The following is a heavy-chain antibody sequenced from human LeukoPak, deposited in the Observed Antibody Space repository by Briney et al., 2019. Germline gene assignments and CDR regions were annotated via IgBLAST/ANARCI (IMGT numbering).Heavy chain of an antibody. CDR1: GFTFSSYA. Sequence: GGFLRLSCAASGFTFSSYAMHWVRQAPGKGLEWVAVISYDGSNKYYADSVKGRFTISRDNSKNTLYLQMNSLRAEDTAVYYCARDGLADGYYYGSGSYLDYWGQGTLVTVSS. J-gene: IGHJ4*02. CDR2: ISYDGSNK. CDR3: ARDGLADGYYYGSGSYLDY. V-gene: IGHV3-30*04. D-gene: IGHD3-10*01.